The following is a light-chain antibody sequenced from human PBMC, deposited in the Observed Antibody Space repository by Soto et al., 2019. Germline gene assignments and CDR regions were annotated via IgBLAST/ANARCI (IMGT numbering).Light chain of an antibody. J-gene: IGKJ5*01. Sequence: IQMTKSPSSLSASNADRVTITCQASQNINNYLNWYQQKPGRAPKLLIYDASNLEAGVPSRFRGSGSGTDFTFTISRLQPEDIATYYCQQYENRPTFGQGTRLEIK. CDR1: QNINNY. V-gene: IGKV1-33*01. CDR3: QQYENRPT. CDR2: DAS.